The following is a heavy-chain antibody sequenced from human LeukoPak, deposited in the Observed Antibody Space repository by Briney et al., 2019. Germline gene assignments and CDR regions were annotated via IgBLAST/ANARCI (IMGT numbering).Heavy chain of an antibody. CDR1: GFTFSSYW. D-gene: IGHD3-9*01. V-gene: IGHV3-7*03. CDR3: ARAPVRYFDWLGGYYGMDV. Sequence: PGGSLRLSCAASGFTFSSYWMSWVRQAPGKGLEWVANIKQDGSEKCYVDSVKGRFTISRDNAKNSLYLQMNSLRAEDTAVYYCARAPVRYFDWLGGYYGMDVWGQGTTVTVSS. CDR2: IKQDGSEK. J-gene: IGHJ6*02.